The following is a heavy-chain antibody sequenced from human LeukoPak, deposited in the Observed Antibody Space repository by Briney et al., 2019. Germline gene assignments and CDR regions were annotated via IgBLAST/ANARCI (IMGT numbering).Heavy chain of an antibody. J-gene: IGHJ4*02. Sequence: GGSLRLFCAASGFTFSSYEMNWVRQAPGKGLEWVSYIISSGSTIYYADSVKGRFTISRDNAKNSLYLQMNSLRAEDTAVYYCARAFDYWGQGTLVTVSS. CDR1: GFTFSSYE. CDR3: ARAFDY. CDR2: IISSGSTI. V-gene: IGHV3-48*03.